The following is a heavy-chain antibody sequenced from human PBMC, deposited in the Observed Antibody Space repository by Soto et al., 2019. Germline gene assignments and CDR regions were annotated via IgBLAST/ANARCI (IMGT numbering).Heavy chain of an antibody. J-gene: IGHJ3*02. D-gene: IGHD1-20*01. Sequence: QITLKESGPTLVKPTQTLTLTCTFSGFSLSNRGMDVGWIRQPPGKALEWLALIYWDDNKRYSPSLKSRLTIAKDTSKNQVVLTMTNMDPVDTSTYYCANRMTGTTDDAFDIWGQGTMVTVSS. V-gene: IGHV2-5*02. CDR2: IYWDDNK. CDR3: ANRMTGTTDDAFDI. CDR1: GFSLSNRGMD.